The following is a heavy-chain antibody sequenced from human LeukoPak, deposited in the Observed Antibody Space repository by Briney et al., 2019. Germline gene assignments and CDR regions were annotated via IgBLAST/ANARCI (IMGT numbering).Heavy chain of an antibody. J-gene: IGHJ6*02. CDR2: ISYDGSNK. CDR3: ARDLMSTIYYYYGMDV. D-gene: IGHD5-24*01. CDR1: GFTFSSNA. V-gene: IGHV3-30-3*01. Sequence: GGSLRLSCAVPGFTFSSNAMHWVRQAPGKGLEWVSVISYDGSNKYYADSVKGRFTVSRDNSKNTVFLQMNSLRAEDTAIYYCARDLMSTIYYYYGMDVWGQGTTVTVSS.